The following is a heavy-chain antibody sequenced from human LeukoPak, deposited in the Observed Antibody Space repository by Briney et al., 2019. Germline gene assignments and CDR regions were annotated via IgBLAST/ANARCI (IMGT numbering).Heavy chain of an antibody. CDR3: AKSITMIVVMISDI. Sequence: GGSLRLSCAASGFTFSSHSMNWVRQAPGERLGWVSSISSRSSYIYYADSVKGRFTISRDNSKNTLYLQMNGLRAEDTAVYYCAKSITMIVVMISDIWGQGTMVTVSS. J-gene: IGHJ3*02. CDR1: GFTFSSHS. V-gene: IGHV3-21*04. D-gene: IGHD3-22*01. CDR2: ISSRSSYI.